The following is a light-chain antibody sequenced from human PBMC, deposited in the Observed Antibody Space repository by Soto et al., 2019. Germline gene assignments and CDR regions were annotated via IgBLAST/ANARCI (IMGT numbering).Light chain of an antibody. J-gene: IGKJ1*01. Sequence: DIRMTQSPSTLSASVGDTVTITCRASQSISSWLAWYQQKPGKAPKVLIYEASTLQSGVPSRFSGSVSGTEFTLTISGLQPDDFATYYCQQYNANSETFGQGTKVEVK. CDR3: QQYNANSET. CDR1: QSISSW. CDR2: EAS. V-gene: IGKV1-5*03.